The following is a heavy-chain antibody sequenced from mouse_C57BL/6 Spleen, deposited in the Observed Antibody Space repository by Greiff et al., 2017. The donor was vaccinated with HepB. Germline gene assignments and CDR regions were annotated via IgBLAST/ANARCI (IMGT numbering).Heavy chain of an antibody. CDR3: AREGLRPHYYAMDY. V-gene: IGHV1-26*01. CDR1: GYTFTDYY. D-gene: IGHD3-1*01. CDR2: INPNNGGT. J-gene: IGHJ4*01. Sequence: VQLQQSGPELVKPGASVKISCKASGYTFTDYYMNWVKQSHGKSLEWIGDINPNNGGTSYNQKFKGKATLTVVKSSSTAYMELRSLTSEDSAVYYCAREGLRPHYYAMDYWGQGTSVTVSS.